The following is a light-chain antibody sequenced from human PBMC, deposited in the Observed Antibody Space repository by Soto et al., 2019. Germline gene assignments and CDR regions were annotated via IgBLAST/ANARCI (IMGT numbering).Light chain of an antibody. J-gene: IGKJ2*01. CDR1: HRISSY. V-gene: IGKV1-39*01. Sequence: DIQMTQSPSSLAASVGDRVTITCRASHRISSYLAWYQQKPWKAPNLLIYAASSLQSGFPSRFTGSGSVTEFDLTISSLQPADLELYCCYQSYTSAYTFGQATTLEIK. CDR2: AAS. CDR3: YQSYTSAYT.